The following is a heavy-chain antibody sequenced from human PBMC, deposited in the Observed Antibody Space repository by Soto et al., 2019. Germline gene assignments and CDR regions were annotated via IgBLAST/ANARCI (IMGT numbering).Heavy chain of an antibody. V-gene: IGHV4-31*03. CDR1: GGSISSGGYY. CDR2: IYYSGST. Sequence: PSETLSLTCTVTGGSISSGGYYWSWIRQHPGKGLEWIGYIYYSGSTYYNPSLKSRVTISVDTSKNQFSLNLSSVTAADTAVYYCASGPYNWFDPWGQGTLVTVSS. J-gene: IGHJ5*02. CDR3: ASGPYNWFDP.